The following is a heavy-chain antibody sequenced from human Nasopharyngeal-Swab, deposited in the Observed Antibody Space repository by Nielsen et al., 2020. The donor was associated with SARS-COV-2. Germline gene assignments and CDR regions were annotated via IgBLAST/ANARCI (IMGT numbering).Heavy chain of an antibody. CDR3: ARAVWVVPAAISPAHNWFDP. J-gene: IGHJ5*02. D-gene: IGHD2-2*01. Sequence: WVREARGKRREWMGWINAGNGNTKYSQKFQGRVTITRDTSASTAYMELSSLRSEDTAVYYCARAVWVVPAAISPAHNWFDPWGQGTLVTVSS. V-gene: IGHV1-3*01. CDR2: INAGNGNT.